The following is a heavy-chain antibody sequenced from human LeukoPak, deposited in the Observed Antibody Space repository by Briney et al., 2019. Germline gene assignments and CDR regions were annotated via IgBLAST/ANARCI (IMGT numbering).Heavy chain of an antibody. Sequence: PPETLSLTCTVSGGSISSSSYYSGWIRQPPGKGLEWIGSVYYSGSTYYNPSLKSRVTISVDTSKNQFSLKLSSVTAADTAVYYCARQDDSSGYYYVSAFDIWGQGTMVTVSS. D-gene: IGHD3-22*01. V-gene: IGHV4-39*01. CDR1: GGSISSSSYY. J-gene: IGHJ3*02. CDR3: ARQDDSSGYYYVSAFDI. CDR2: VYYSGST.